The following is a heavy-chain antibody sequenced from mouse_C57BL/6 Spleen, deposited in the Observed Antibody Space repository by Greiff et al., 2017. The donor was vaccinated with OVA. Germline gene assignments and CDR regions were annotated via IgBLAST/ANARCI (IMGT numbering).Heavy chain of an antibody. D-gene: IGHD1-1*01. V-gene: IGHV1-82*01. Sequence: QVQLQQSGPELVKPGASVKISCKASGYAFSSSWMNWVKQRPGKGLEWIGRIYPGDGDTNYNGKFKGKATLTADKSSSTAYMQLSSLTSEDSAVYFCAREDYYGSSSHYYAMDYWGQGTSVTVSS. CDR1: GYAFSSSW. CDR3: AREDYYGSSSHYYAMDY. CDR2: IYPGDGDT. J-gene: IGHJ4*01.